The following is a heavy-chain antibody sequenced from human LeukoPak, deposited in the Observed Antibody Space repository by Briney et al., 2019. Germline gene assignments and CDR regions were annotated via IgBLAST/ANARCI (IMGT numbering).Heavy chain of an antibody. V-gene: IGHV3-23*01. CDR2: ISGSGGST. J-gene: IGHJ4*02. CDR1: GFTFSSYA. Sequence: GGSLRLSCAASGFTFSSYAMSWVRQAPGKGLEWVSGISGSGGSTYYADSVKGRFTISRDNAKNSLYLQMNSLRAEDTAVYYCASAAGTAGDFDYWGQGTLVTVSS. CDR3: ASAAGTAGDFDY. D-gene: IGHD6-13*01.